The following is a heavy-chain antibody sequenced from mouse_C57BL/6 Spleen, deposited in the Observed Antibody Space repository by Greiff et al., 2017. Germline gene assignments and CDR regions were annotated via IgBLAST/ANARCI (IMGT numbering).Heavy chain of an antibody. J-gene: IGHJ4*01. V-gene: IGHV1-80*01. CDR3: ARSGFYAMDD. CDR2: IYPGDGDT. D-gene: IGHD4-1*01. CDR1: GYAFSSYW. Sequence: QVQLQQSGAELVKPGASVKISCKASGYAFSSYWMNWVKQRPGKGLEWIGQIYPGDGDTNYNGKFKGKATLNADKSSSSAYMQLSSLTSEDSAVYFCARSGFYAMDDWGQGTSVTVSS.